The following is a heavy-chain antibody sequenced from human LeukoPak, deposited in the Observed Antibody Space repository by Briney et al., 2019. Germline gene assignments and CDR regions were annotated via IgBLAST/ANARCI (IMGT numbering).Heavy chain of an antibody. V-gene: IGHV4-59*01. CDR3: ARAGYSSGWYLDY. J-gene: IGHJ4*02. D-gene: IGHD6-19*01. Sequence: SETLSLTCTVSGGSISSYYWSWIGQPPGKGVEGIGYIYYSGRTNYNPSLQSRVTISVDTSKNQFSLKLSSVTAADTAVYSCARAGYSSGWYLDYWGQGTLVTVSS. CDR1: GGSISSYY. CDR2: IYYSGRT.